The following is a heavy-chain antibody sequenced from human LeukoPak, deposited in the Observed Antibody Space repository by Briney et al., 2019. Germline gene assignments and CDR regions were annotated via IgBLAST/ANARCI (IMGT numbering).Heavy chain of an antibody. CDR1: GFTFSSYW. J-gene: IGHJ3*02. V-gene: IGHV3-7*01. CDR2: IKQDGSEK. D-gene: IGHD5-18*01. Sequence: GRSLRLSCAASGFTFSSYWMSWVRQAPGKGLEWVANIKQDGSEKYYVDSVKGRFTISRDNAKNSLYLQMNSLRAEDTAVYYCARASGYSYGSDAFDIWGQGTMVTVSS. CDR3: ARASGYSYGSDAFDI.